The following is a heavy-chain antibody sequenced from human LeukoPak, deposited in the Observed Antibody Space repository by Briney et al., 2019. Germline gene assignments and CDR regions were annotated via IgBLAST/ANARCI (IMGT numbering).Heavy chain of an antibody. D-gene: IGHD1-14*01. CDR2: INPNNGGP. CDR3: ARFLTGTKYYFDY. CDR1: GYTFTDYY. V-gene: IGHV1-2*02. Sequence: ASVKVSCKDSGYTFTDYYIHWVRQAPGQGLEWMGWINPNNGGPIYAQKFQDRVTMTRDTSINTAFMEVSRLTFDDTAVYYCARFLTGTKYYFDYWGQGTLVTVSS. J-gene: IGHJ4*02.